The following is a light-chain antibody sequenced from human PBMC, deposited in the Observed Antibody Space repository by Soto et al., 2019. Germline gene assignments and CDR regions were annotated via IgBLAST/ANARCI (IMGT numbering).Light chain of an antibody. CDR3: QQYYSTPLT. V-gene: IGKV4-1*01. CDR1: QSVLYSSSNKNY. Sequence: DIVMTQSPDSLAVSLGERATINCKSSQSVLYSSSNKNYLAWYQQKPGQPAKLLIYWASTRESGVPDRFSGSGSGTDFTRTISSLQAEDVAVYYCQQYYSTPLTFGGGTKVEIK. J-gene: IGKJ4*01. CDR2: WAS.